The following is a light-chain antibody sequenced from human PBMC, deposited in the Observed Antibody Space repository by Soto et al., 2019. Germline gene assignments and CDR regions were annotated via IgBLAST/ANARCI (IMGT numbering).Light chain of an antibody. J-gene: IGKJ2*03. CDR1: QSIGIS. CDR3: QQCYSYYS. CDR2: DAS. Sequence: DIQMTQSPSTLSASVGDRVTITCRASQSIGISLAWHQQKPGKAPRFLIYDASTLASGVPSRFSGSGSGTKFTRTISSLQPDDSGIYYCQQCYSYYSFGQGTKLEIK. V-gene: IGKV1-5*01.